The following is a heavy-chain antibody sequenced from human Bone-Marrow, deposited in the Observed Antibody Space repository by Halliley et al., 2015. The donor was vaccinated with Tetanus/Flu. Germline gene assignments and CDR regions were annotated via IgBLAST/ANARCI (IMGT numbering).Heavy chain of an antibody. Sequence: YYSGAPYYNPSLRGRVTISVDTSKNQFSLKLSAVTAADTAVYYCARDQGAAGTSYYGMNVWGQGTTVTVSS. CDR2: YYSGAP. CDR3: ARDQGAAGTSYYGMNV. D-gene: IGHD6-13*01. J-gene: IGHJ6*02. V-gene: IGHV4-31*02.